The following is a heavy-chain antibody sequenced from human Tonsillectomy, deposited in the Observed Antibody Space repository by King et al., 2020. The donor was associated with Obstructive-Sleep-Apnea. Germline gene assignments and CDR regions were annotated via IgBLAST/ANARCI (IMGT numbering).Heavy chain of an antibody. J-gene: IGHJ4*02. D-gene: IGHD3-10*01. CDR3: AREQGSGSYYDFDY. V-gene: IGHV4-59*12. CDR2: IYYSGST. CDR1: GCSIISYY. Sequence: QLQESGPGLVKPSETLSLTCTVSGCSIISYYWSWIRQPPGKGLEWIGYIYYSGSTNYNPSLKSRVTISVDTSKNQFSLKLSPVTAADTAVYYCAREQGSGSYYDFDYWGQGTLVTVSS.